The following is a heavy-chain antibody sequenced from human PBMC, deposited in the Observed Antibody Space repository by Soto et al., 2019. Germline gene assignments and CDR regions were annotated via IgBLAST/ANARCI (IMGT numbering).Heavy chain of an antibody. CDR2: IYYSGRT. Sequence: QVQLQESGPGLVKPSDTLSLTCAVSGYSISSSNWWGWIRQPPGKGLEWIGYIYYSGRTYYNPSLKSRVTMLVDTSKNQFSLKLSSVTAVDTAVYYCARTLEYSSSSSPPDAFDIWGQGTMVTVSS. CDR1: GYSISSSNW. CDR3: ARTLEYSSSSSPPDAFDI. D-gene: IGHD6-6*01. J-gene: IGHJ3*02. V-gene: IGHV4-28*01.